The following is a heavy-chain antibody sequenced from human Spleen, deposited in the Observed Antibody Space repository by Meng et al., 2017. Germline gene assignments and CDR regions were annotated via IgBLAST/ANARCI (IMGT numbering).Heavy chain of an antibody. CDR1: GIMFGNAW. Sequence: GGGLVKAAVSFMLSWAASGIMFGNAWMTWVRQVPGKGLEWVGRIKSQADGGTTDYAAPVKGRFTISRDDSKKTVFLQMNSLTIEDTAMYYCSAVIFWGQGTLVTVSS. CDR2: IKSQADGGTT. D-gene: IGHD3/OR15-3a*01. V-gene: IGHV3-15*01. CDR3: SAVIF. J-gene: IGHJ4*02.